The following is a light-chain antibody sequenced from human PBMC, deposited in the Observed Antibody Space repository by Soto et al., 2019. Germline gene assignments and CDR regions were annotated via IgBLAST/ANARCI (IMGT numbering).Light chain of an antibody. V-gene: IGKV4-1*01. J-gene: IGKJ5*01. Sequence: DIVMTQSPDSLAVSLGERATINCKSSQSVLYSSNNKNYLAWYQHKPGQPPTLLIYWASTRESGVSDRFSGSGSGTDSTLTITSLQAGDVAVYYCQQYHSTPIPFGQGTRLEIK. CDR2: WAS. CDR3: QQYHSTPIP. CDR1: QSVLYSSNNKNY.